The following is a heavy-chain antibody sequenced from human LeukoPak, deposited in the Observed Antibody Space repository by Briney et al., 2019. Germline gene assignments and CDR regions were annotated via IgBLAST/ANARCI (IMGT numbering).Heavy chain of an antibody. J-gene: IGHJ4*02. CDR3: ARRDSGFEFFDY. Sequence: KFGESLKISWDRSGYCFTNYWIGWVRQMAEEGLGWMGIIYPGGSDTRYSPSFQGQVTISADKLLSTAYLQWSSLEASDNAMYYCARRDSGFEFFDYWGQGTLVTVSS. CDR1: GYCFTNYW. CDR2: IYPGGSDT. V-gene: IGHV5-51*01. D-gene: IGHD5-12*01.